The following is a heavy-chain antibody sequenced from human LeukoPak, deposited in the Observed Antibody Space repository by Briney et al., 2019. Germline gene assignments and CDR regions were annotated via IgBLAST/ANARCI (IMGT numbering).Heavy chain of an antibody. CDR2: ISSSSYI. CDR3: ARDWRRDYYGSGSYPDY. CDR1: GFTFSSYS. Sequence: TGGSLRLSCAASGFTFSSYSMNWVRQAPGKGLEWVSSISSSSYIYYADSVKGRFTISRDNAKNSLYLQMNSLRAEDTAVYYCARDWRRDYYGSGSYPDYWGQGTLVTVSS. J-gene: IGHJ4*02. V-gene: IGHV3-21*01. D-gene: IGHD3-10*01.